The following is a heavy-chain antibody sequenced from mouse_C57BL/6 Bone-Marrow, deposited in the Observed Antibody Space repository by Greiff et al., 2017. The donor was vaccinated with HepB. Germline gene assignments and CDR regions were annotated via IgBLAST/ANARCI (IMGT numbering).Heavy chain of an antibody. CDR2: IDPANGNT. J-gene: IGHJ4*01. Sequence: EVKLQESVAELVRPGASVKLSCTASGFNIKNTYMHWVKQRPEQGLEWIGRIDPANGNTKYAPKFQGKATITADTSSNTAYLQLSSLTSEDTAIYYCAHYYYGSSRYYYAMDYWGQGTSVTVSS. CDR3: AHYYYGSSRYYYAMDY. V-gene: IGHV14-3*01. CDR1: GFNIKNTY. D-gene: IGHD1-1*01.